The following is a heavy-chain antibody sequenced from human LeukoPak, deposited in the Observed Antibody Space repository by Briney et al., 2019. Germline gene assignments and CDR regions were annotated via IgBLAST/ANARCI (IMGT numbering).Heavy chain of an antibody. CDR3: ARVKGSSGYYGLDY. CDR2: ISSSSSYI. CDR1: GFTFSNYY. D-gene: IGHD3-22*01. V-gene: IGHV3-21*01. J-gene: IGHJ4*02. Sequence: PGGSLRLSCAASGFTFSNYYMSWVRQAPGKGLEWVSSISSSSSYIYYADSVKGRFTISRDNAKNSLYLQMNSLRAEDTAVYYCARVKGSSGYYGLDYWGQGTLVTVSS.